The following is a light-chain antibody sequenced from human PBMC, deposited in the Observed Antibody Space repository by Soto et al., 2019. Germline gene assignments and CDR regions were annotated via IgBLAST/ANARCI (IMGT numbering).Light chain of an antibody. V-gene: IGKV1-5*03. CDR2: KAS. J-gene: IGKJ1*01. CDR3: LQYTTSFRT. Sequence: DIQMTQSPSTLSASVGDRVTITCRASQSLNSWLAWYQQKPGKAPKLLIYKASSLESGVPSRFSGSGSGTEITLTISSLQPDDFATYYCLQYTTSFRTFGQGTKVEIK. CDR1: QSLNSW.